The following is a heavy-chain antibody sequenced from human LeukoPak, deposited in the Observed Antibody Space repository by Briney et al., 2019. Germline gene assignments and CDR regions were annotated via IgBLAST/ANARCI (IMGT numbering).Heavy chain of an antibody. J-gene: IGHJ4*02. V-gene: IGHV4-39*01. Sequence: SETLSLTCTVSGGSISSSSYYCGCIRQPPGKGLEWIESIYYSGSTYYNPSLKSRVTISVDTSKNQFSLKLSSVTAADTAVYYCARRYYYGSGSYYPFDYWGQGTLVTVSS. CDR2: IYYSGST. CDR3: ARRYYYGSGSYYPFDY. D-gene: IGHD3-10*01. CDR1: GGSISSSSYY.